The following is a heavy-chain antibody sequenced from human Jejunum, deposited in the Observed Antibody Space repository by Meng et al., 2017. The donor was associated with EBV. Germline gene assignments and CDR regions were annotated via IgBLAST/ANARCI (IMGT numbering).Heavy chain of an antibody. Sequence: QSWQAGDEVKEPCASMKVSCQTSGYNCIYYNIHWVRQAPGQGLEWMGRITPDGGATNYAQTFRGDFLMTRDMSTTTAYLELYSLKSDDTAVYFCARVNDKTNFDFWGQGTLVTVSS. J-gene: IGHJ4*02. CDR3: ARVNDKTNFDF. V-gene: IGHV1-2*06. CDR1: GYNCIYYN. CDR2: ITPDGGAT.